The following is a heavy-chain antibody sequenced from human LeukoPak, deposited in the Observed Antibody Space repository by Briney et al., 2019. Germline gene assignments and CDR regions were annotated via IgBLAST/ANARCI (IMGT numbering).Heavy chain of an antibody. CDR2: IFYSGST. Sequence: SETLSLTCTVSGGSISSYYWSWIRQPPGKGLEWIGYIFYSGSTSYNPSLKSRVTISVDTSKNQFSLKLSSVTAADTAVYYCARHGSVSSGALVWGQGTLVTVSS. D-gene: IGHD3-22*01. CDR3: ARHGSVSSGALV. J-gene: IGHJ4*02. CDR1: GGSISSYY. V-gene: IGHV4-59*08.